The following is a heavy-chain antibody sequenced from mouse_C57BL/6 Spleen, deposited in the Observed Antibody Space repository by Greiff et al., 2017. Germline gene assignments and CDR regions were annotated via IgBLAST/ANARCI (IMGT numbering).Heavy chain of an antibody. Sequence: VQLQQSGAELVKPGASVKLSCTASGFNIKDYYMHWVKQRPGQGLEWIGRTDPEDGETKYAPKFQGKATITADTSSNTAYLQLSSLTSEDTAVYYCARDPPLGSSFGYWGQGTTLTVSS. V-gene: IGHV14-2*01. J-gene: IGHJ2*01. CDR1: GFNIKDYY. CDR2: TDPEDGET. D-gene: IGHD1-1*01. CDR3: ARDPPLGSSFGY.